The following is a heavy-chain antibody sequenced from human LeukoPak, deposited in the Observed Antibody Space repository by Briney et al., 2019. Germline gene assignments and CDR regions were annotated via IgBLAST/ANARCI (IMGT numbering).Heavy chain of an antibody. Sequence: ASVKVSFKASGGTFSSYAISWVRQAPGQGLEWMGGIIPIFGTANYAQKFQGRVTITTDESTSTAYMELSSLRSEDTAVYYCARAHLPLNYDILTGYRKPSYYYYYMDVWGKGTTVTVSS. CDR1: GGTFSSYA. CDR3: ARAHLPLNYDILTGYRKPSYYYYYMDV. CDR2: IIPIFGTA. V-gene: IGHV1-69*05. J-gene: IGHJ6*03. D-gene: IGHD3-9*01.